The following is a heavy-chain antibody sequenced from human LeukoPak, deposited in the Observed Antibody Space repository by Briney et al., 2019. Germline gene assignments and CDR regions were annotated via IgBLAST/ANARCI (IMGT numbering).Heavy chain of an antibody. CDR3: ATERLGVSSSSSYFDY. CDR2: IYTSGRT. CDR1: GGSISSGSYY. V-gene: IGHV4-61*02. Sequence: SETLSLTCTVSGGSISSGSYYWSWIRQPAGKGLEWIGRIYTSGRTNYNPSLKSRVTISVDTSKNQFSLKLSSVTAADTAVYYCATERLGVSSSSSYFDYWGQGTLVTVSS. J-gene: IGHJ4*02. D-gene: IGHD6-6*01.